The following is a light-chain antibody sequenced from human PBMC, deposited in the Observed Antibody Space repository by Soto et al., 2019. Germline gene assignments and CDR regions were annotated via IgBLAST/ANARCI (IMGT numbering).Light chain of an antibody. CDR1: QSLSGSF. CDR2: GAS. CDR3: QRYGSXPLIT. Sequence: EIVLTQSPGTLSLSPGERATLSCRASQSLSGSFLAWYQQRPGQAPRLLLYGASSRATGIPGRFSGSGSGTDFTLTISRLEPEDFAVYYCQRYGSXPLITFGQGTX. J-gene: IGKJ5*01. V-gene: IGKV3-20*01.